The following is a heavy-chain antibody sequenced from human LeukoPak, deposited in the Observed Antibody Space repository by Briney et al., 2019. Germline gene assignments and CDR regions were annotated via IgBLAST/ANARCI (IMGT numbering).Heavy chain of an antibody. V-gene: IGHV3-48*03. CDR1: GFTFSSYE. CDR2: ISSSGSAK. Sequence: GGSLRLSCAASGFTFSSYEMNWVRQAPGKGLEWVSYISSSGSAKYYADSVKGRFTISRDNAKNSLFLQMNSLRAEDTAVYYCARVLRYCSGGNCYSGGLGYMDVWGKGTTVTISS. J-gene: IGHJ6*03. CDR3: ARVLRYCSGGNCYSGGLGYMDV. D-gene: IGHD2-15*01.